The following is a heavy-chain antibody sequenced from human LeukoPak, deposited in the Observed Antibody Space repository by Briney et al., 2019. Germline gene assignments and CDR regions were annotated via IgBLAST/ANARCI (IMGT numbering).Heavy chain of an antibody. CDR1: GFTFNNYA. CDR2: ISGGGETT. D-gene: IGHD3-9*01. CDR3: AILNRGYDVLTGYYNY. Sequence: GGSLRLSCAASGFTFNNYAMNWVRQAPGKGLEWVSSISGGGETTYYADSAKGRFTISRDNSKNTLYLQMNSLRAEDTAVYYCAILNRGYDVLTGYYNYWGQGTLVTVSS. J-gene: IGHJ4*02. V-gene: IGHV3-23*01.